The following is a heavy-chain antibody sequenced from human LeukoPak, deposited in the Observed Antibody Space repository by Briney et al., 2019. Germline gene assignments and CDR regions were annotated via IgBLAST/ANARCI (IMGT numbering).Heavy chain of an antibody. Sequence: GGSLRLSCAASGFTFSSYIMNWVRQAPGKGLEWVSSISSSSSYIYYADSVKGRFTISRDNAKNSLFLQMNSLRVEDTAVYYCARSGVVVAALERGVANWFDPWGQGTLVTVSS. CDR2: ISSSSSYI. CDR1: GFTFSSYI. D-gene: IGHD2-15*01. J-gene: IGHJ5*02. CDR3: ARSGVVVAALERGVANWFDP. V-gene: IGHV3-21*01.